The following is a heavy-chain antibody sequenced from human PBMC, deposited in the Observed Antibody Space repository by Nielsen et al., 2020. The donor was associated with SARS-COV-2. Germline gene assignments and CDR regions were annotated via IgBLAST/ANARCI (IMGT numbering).Heavy chain of an antibody. Sequence: GGSLRLSCEASGFIVNNNFMNWVRQAPGKGLEWVSVTYAGGTTYYADSVKGRFTISRDSLKNTVYLQMNNLRADDTAVYYCARDRLFNYPLDYWGQGTLVTVSS. CDR2: TYAGGTT. J-gene: IGHJ4*02. V-gene: IGHV3-53*01. CDR1: GFIVNNNF. D-gene: IGHD3-22*01. CDR3: ARDRLFNYPLDY.